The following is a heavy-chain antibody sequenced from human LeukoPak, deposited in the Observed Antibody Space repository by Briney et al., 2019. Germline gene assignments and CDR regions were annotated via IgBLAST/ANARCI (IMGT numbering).Heavy chain of an antibody. J-gene: IGHJ3*02. CDR3: ARGLLWFGESLDAFDI. CDR1: GATFNDYA. V-gene: IGHV1-69*10. D-gene: IGHD3-10*01. CDR2: FIPILDTA. Sequence: ASVKVSCKASGATFNDYALNWVRQAPGQGLEWMGVFIPILDTANSTQKFQDRVTITADISTNTAYVELSSLRSEDTAVYYCARGLLWFGESLDAFDIWGQGTMVTVSS.